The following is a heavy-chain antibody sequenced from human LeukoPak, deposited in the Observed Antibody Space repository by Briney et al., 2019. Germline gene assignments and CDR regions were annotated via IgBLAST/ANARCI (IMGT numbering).Heavy chain of an antibody. Sequence: PSETLSLTCAVYGGSFSGYYWSWIRQPPGKGLEWIGEINHSGSTNYNPSLKSRVTISVDASKNQFSLKLTSVTAADTAVYYCARRTRGGGEPYYYYMDVWGKGTTVTVSS. V-gene: IGHV4-34*01. CDR1: GGSFSGYY. D-gene: IGHD3-10*01. CDR2: INHSGST. CDR3: ARRTRGGGEPYYYYMDV. J-gene: IGHJ6*03.